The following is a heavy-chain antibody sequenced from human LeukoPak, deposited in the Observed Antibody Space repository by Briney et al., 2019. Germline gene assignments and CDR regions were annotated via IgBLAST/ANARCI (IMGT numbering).Heavy chain of an antibody. Sequence: SETLSLTCTVSGGSISSGSYYWSWIRQPAGKGLEWIGRIYTSGSTNYNPSLKSRVTISVDTSKNQFSLKLSSVTAADTAVYYCASYYDSSGYYSYWGQGTLVTVSS. J-gene: IGHJ4*02. CDR3: ASYYDSSGYYSY. CDR1: GGSISSGSYY. D-gene: IGHD3-22*01. CDR2: IYTSGST. V-gene: IGHV4-61*02.